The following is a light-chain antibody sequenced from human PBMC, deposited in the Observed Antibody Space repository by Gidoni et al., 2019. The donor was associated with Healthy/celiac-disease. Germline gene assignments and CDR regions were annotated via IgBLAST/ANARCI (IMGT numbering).Light chain of an antibody. V-gene: IGKV3-11*01. CDR3: QQRSNWFT. CDR2: DAS. J-gene: IGKJ4*01. CDR1: QSVSSY. Sequence: DIVFTQSPATLSFSPGERATLPCRASQSVSSYLAWYQQKHGQAPRLLIYDASNRATGIPARFSGSGSGTDFTLTISSLEPEDFAVYYCQQRSNWFTFGGGTKVEIK.